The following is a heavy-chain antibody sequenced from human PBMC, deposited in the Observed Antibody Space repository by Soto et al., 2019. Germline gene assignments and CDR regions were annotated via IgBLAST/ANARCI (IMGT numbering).Heavy chain of an antibody. Sequence: GGSLRLSCAASGFTLSSYAMRWVRQAPGKGLEWVANINQDGSETYYVGSVKGRFTISRDNAKNTLYLQMNSLGAEDTAVYYCARLRAQLNWGQGTLVTVSS. J-gene: IGHJ1*01. CDR2: INQDGSET. CDR3: ARLRAQLN. V-gene: IGHV3-7*01. CDR1: GFTLSSYA.